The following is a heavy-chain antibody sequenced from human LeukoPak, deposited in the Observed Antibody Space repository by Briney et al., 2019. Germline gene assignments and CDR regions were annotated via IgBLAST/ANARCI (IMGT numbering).Heavy chain of an antibody. CDR1: GFTLSDHY. V-gene: IGHV3-72*01. CDR2: TRNKANSYTT. D-gene: IGHD3-22*01. Sequence: GGPLRLSCAASGFTLSDHYMDWVRQAPGKGLEWVRRTRNKANSYTTEYAASVKGRFTISRDDSKNSLYLQMNSLKTEDTAVYYCAREKYYYDSSTLFDYWGQGTLVTVSS. J-gene: IGHJ4*02. CDR3: AREKYYYDSSTLFDY.